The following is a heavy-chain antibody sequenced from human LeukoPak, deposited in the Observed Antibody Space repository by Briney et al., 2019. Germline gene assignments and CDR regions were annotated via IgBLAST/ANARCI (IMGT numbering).Heavy chain of an antibody. Sequence: SETLSLTCTVSGGSISSYYWSWIRQPPGKGLEWIGYIYYSGSTNYNPSLKSRVTTSVDTSKNQFSLKLSSVTAADTAVYYCARNGGYSSSWDYYYYGMDVWGQGTTVTVSS. CDR1: GGSISSYY. D-gene: IGHD6-13*01. J-gene: IGHJ6*02. CDR2: IYYSGST. CDR3: ARNGGYSSSWDYYYYGMDV. V-gene: IGHV4-59*08.